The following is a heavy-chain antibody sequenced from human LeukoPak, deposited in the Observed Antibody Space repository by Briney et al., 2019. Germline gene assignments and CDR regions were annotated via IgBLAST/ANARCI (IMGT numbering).Heavy chain of an antibody. CDR2: INHSGST. V-gene: IGHV4-34*01. J-gene: IGHJ5*02. D-gene: IGHD2-2*01. Sequence: SETLSLTCAVYGGSFSGYYWSWIRQPPGKGLEWIGEINHSGSTNYNPSLKSRVTISVDTSKNQFSLKLSSVTAADTAVYYCARGRGYCSSTSCYLRFDPWGREPWSPSPQ. CDR3: ARGRGYCSSTSCYLRFDP. CDR1: GGSFSGYY.